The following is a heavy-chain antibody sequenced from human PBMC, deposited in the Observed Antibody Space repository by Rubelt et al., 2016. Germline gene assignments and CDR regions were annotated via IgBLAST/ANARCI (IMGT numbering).Heavy chain of an antibody. Sequence: EVQLVESGGGLVQPGGSLRLSCAASGFTFSNNWMSWVRQAPGKGLEWVATIKNDGSDEYYVDSVKGHFTISRDNAKNSLYLQMNSLRAEDTAVYYCARDSRQWRVLDCWGQGTLVTVSS. CDR1: GFTFSNNW. CDR2: IKNDGSDE. V-gene: IGHV3-7*01. J-gene: IGHJ4*02. CDR3: ARDSRQWRVLDC. D-gene: IGHD6-19*01.